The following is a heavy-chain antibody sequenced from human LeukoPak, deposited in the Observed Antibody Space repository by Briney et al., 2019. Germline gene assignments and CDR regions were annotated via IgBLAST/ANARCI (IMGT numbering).Heavy chain of an antibody. Sequence: PGGSLRLSCAASGFTFDDYAMHWVRQAPGKGLEWVSLISGDGGSTYYADSVKGRFTISRDNSKNSLYLQMNSLRTEDTAVYYCARDLQQWLVAYDAFDIWGQGTMVTVSS. D-gene: IGHD6-19*01. V-gene: IGHV3-43*02. J-gene: IGHJ3*02. CDR2: ISGDGGST. CDR1: GFTFDDYA. CDR3: ARDLQQWLVAYDAFDI.